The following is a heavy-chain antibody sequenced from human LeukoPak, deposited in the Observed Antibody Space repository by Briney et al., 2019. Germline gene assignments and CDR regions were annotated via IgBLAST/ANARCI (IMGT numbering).Heavy chain of an antibody. CDR1: GDSISNYY. V-gene: IGHV4-59*01. D-gene: IGHD3-10*01. J-gene: IGHJ3*01. CDR3: TRDAYHGAGTTYPSM. Sequence: SETLSLTCTVSGDSISNYYWSWIRQPPGKRLEWLGYIFSSGSTKYYPSFKRRVPILVNTCENQPSLKVTSVHTADQAVVLCTRDAYHGAGTTYPSMWSQGRMATVPS. CDR2: IFSSGST.